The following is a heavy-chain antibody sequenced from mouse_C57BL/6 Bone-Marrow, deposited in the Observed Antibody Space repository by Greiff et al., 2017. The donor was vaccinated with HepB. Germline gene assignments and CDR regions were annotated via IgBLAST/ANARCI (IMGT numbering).Heavy chain of an antibody. CDR3: ARWYYYGSSYRYAMDY. CDR2: IYPGSGST. Sequence: VQLQQSGAELVKPGASVKMSCKASGYTFTSYWITWVKQRPGQGLEWIGDIYPGSGSTNYNEKFKSKATLTVDTSSSTAYMQLSSLTSEDSAVYYCARWYYYGSSYRYAMDYWGQGTSVTVSS. D-gene: IGHD1-1*01. J-gene: IGHJ4*01. CDR1: GYTFTSYW. V-gene: IGHV1-55*01.